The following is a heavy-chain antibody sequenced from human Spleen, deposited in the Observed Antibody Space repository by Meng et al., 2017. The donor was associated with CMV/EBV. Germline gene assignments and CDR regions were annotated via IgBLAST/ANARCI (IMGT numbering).Heavy chain of an antibody. Sequence: SETLSLTCSVSGGSIKPYYWSWIRQPPGKGPEWIGYIFYSGSTNYNPSLKSRVTISLDTSVNQFSLNLNSVTAADTAVYYCARIPAGNTGGRPFDYWGQGTLVTVSS. CDR2: IFYSGST. CDR3: ARIPAGNTGGRPFDY. J-gene: IGHJ4*02. CDR1: GGSIKPYY. D-gene: IGHD4-23*01. V-gene: IGHV4-59*01.